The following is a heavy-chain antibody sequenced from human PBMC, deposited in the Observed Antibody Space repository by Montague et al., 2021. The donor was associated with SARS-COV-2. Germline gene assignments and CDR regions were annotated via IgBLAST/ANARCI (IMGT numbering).Heavy chain of an antibody. V-gene: IGHV4-34*01. CDR1: GGSFSNYY. J-gene: IGHJ3*02. Sequence: SETLSLTCAISGGSFSNYYWSWIRQHPAKGLEWIGEDNQRGTTIYNPSAKSGVTISEDTSKNQFYLRLISTTAADTAVYYCARGRRPVVVPGAGPAGREFAIWGQGTMVTVSS. CDR3: ARGRRPVVVPGAGPAGREFAI. D-gene: IGHD2-2*01. CDR2: DNQRGTT.